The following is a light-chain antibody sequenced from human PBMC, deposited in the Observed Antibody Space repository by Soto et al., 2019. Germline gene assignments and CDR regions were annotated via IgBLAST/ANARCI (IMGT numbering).Light chain of an antibody. J-gene: IGKJ4*02. V-gene: IGKV3-15*01. Sequence: EIVMTQSPVTLSVSPGDRATLSCRASQSVNSNLAWYQHKPGQTPKLLIYVASTRATGIPARFSGSGSGTEFTLTISSLQSEDCAVYYCQQYNVWPLTCGGGPKVEFK. CDR2: VAS. CDR3: QQYNVWPLT. CDR1: QSVNSN.